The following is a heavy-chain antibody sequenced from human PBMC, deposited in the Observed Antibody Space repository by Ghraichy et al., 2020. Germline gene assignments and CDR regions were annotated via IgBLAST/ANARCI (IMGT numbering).Heavy chain of an antibody. Sequence: GGSLRLSCVASGFTFSSYTMHWVRQAPGKGLEWVSYITSGSTTPYYADSVKGRFTVSRDNSKNSLYLQMNSLRDEDTAVYYCARADAYYDGDSGYYLHYFDSGGKGSPSTVSS. CDR3: ARADAYYDGDSGYYLHYFDS. CDR1: GFTFSSYT. J-gene: IGHJ4*02. V-gene: IGHV3-48*02. CDR2: ITSGSTTP. D-gene: IGHD3-22*01.